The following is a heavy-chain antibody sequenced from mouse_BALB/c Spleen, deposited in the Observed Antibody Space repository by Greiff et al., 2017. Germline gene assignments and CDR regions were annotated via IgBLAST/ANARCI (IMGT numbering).Heavy chain of an antibody. J-gene: IGHJ4*01. CDR1: GFTFTDYY. D-gene: IGHD1-1*01. Sequence: DVKLVESGGGLVQPGGSLRLSCATSGFTFTDYYMSWVRQPPGKALEWLGFIRNKANGYTTEYSASVKGRFTISRDNSQSILYLQMNTLRAEDSATYYCARDGSAMDYWGQGTSVTVSS. CDR2: IRNKANGYTT. V-gene: IGHV7-3*02. CDR3: ARDGSAMDY.